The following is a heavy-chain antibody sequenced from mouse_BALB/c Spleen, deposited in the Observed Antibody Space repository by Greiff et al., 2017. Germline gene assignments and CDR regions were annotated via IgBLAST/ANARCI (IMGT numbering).Heavy chain of an antibody. CDR3: ARDRGLRLLAMDY. D-gene: IGHD1-2*01. J-gene: IGHJ4*01. CDR1: GFTFTDYY. Sequence: EVMLVESGGGLVQPGGSLRLSCATSGFTFTDYYMSWVRQPPGKALEWLGFIRNKANGYTTEYSASVKGRFTISRDNSQSILYLQMNTLRAEDSATYYCARDRGLRLLAMDYWGQGTSVTVSS. CDR2: IRNKANGYTT. V-gene: IGHV7-3*02.